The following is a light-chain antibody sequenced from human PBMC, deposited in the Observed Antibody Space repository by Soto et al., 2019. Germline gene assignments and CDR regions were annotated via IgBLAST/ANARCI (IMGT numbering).Light chain of an antibody. Sequence: DIQMTQSPSSLSASVGGRVTITCRASQSISRYLNWYQQKPGRAPKLLIYTTSSLQSGVPLSVSGSGSGTDVTLTISSLQPEYFATYYCQQGYSTPLTFVGGAKVEI. J-gene: IGKJ4*01. CDR2: TTS. V-gene: IGKV1-39*01. CDR3: QQGYSTPLT. CDR1: QSISRY.